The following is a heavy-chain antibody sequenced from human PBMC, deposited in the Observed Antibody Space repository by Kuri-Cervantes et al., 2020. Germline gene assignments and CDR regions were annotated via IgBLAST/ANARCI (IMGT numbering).Heavy chain of an antibody. CDR3: ARPYDILTGVRMDV. D-gene: IGHD3-9*01. J-gene: IGHJ6*02. V-gene: IGHV3-53*01. CDR1: GFTVSSNY. CDR2: IYSGGST. Sequence: GESLKISCAASGFTVSSNYMSWVRQAPGKGLEWVSVIYSGGSTYYADSVKGRFTISRDNSKNTLYLQMSSLRAEDTAVYYCARPYDILTGVRMDVWGQGTTVTVSS.